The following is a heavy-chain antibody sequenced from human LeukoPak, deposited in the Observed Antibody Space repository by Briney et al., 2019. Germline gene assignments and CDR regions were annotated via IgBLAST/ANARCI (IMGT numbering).Heavy chain of an antibody. V-gene: IGHV4-59*01. CDR3: ARGSPGYYDILTGYSDNWFDP. Sequence: PSETLSLTCSVSGGSISIYYWTWIRQIPGKGLEWIGYIYYTGTTNYNPLFESRATISVDTSKNQFSLKLSSVTAADTAVYYCARGSPGYYDILTGYSDNWFDPWGQGTLVTVSS. CDR1: GGSISIYY. D-gene: IGHD3-9*01. CDR2: IYYTGTT. J-gene: IGHJ5*02.